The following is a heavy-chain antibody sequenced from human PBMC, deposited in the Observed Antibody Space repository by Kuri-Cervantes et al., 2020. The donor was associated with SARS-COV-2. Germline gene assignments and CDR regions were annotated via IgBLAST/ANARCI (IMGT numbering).Heavy chain of an antibody. Sequence: GGSLRFSCAASGFTFSSYAMHWVRQAPGKGLEWVAVISYDGSNKYYADSVKGRFTISRDNAKNTLYLQMNSLRAEDTAVYYCTRPASTGQVTEDYWGQGTLVTVSS. J-gene: IGHJ4*02. CDR3: TRPASTGQVTEDY. D-gene: IGHD2-21*02. V-gene: IGHV3-30-3*01. CDR2: ISYDGSNK. CDR1: GFTFSSYA.